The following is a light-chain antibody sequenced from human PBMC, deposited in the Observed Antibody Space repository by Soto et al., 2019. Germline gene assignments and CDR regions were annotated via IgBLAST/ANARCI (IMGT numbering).Light chain of an antibody. J-gene: IGKJ2*01. CDR2: AAS. V-gene: IGKV1-9*01. Sequence: DIQLTQSPSFLSASVGDRVTITCRASQGISSYLAWYQQKPGKAPKLLIYAASTLQSGVPSRFSGSGSGTEFTLTSRSLQREDFATYYCQQLNSYPRTFGQGTKLEIK. CDR3: QQLNSYPRT. CDR1: QGISSY.